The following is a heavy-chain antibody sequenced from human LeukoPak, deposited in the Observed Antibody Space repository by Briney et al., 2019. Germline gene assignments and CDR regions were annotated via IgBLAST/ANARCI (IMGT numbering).Heavy chain of an antibody. D-gene: IGHD6-13*01. CDR3: ARGYNNNWYLFDY. CDR1: GFTFSSYW. J-gene: IGHJ4*02. V-gene: IGHV3-21*01. CDR2: ISSSSSYI. Sequence: GGSLRLSCAASGFTFSSYWMHWVRQAPGKGLEWVSSISSSSSYIYYADSVKGRFTISRDNAKNSQYLQMNSLRAEDTAVYYCARGYNNNWYLFDYWGQGTLVTVSS.